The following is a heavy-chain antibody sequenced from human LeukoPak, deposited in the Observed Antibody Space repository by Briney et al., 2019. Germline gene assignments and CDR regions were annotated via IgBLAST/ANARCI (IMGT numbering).Heavy chain of an antibody. CDR1: GFTFSSYW. V-gene: IGHV3-74*01. J-gene: IGHJ4*02. CDR2: INSDGSST. D-gene: IGHD3-22*01. Sequence: GGSLRLSCAASGFTFSSYWMHWVRQAPGKGLVWVSRINSDGSSTSYADSVKGRFTISRDNAKNSLYLQMNSLRAEDTAVYYCAREGYYYDSSGCFDYWGQGTLVTVSS. CDR3: AREGYYYDSSGCFDY.